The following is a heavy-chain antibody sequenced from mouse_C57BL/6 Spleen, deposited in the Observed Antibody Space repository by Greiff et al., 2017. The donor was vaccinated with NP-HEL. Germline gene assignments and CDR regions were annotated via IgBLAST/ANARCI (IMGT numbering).Heavy chain of an antibody. Sequence: EVKLQESGPELVKPGASVKISCKASGYSFTGYYMNWVKQSPEKSLEWIGEINPSTGGTTYNQKFKAKATLTVDKSSSTAYMQLKSLTSEDSAGYYCARGNYFDYWGQGTTLTVSS. J-gene: IGHJ2*01. V-gene: IGHV1-42*01. CDR1: GYSFTGYY. CDR3: ARGNYFDY. CDR2: INPSTGGT.